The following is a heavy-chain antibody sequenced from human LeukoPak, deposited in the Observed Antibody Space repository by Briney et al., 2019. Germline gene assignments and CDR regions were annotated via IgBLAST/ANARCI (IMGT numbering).Heavy chain of an antibody. D-gene: IGHD1-26*01. CDR3: ARDKGPPTPSGSYFYYFDY. V-gene: IGHV1-69*05. CDR2: IIPIFGTA. CDR1: GGTFSSYA. J-gene: IGHJ4*02. Sequence: GASVKVSCKASGGTFSSYAISWVRQAPGQGLEWMGGIIPIFGTANYAQKFQGRVTITTDESTSTAYMELSSLRSEDTAVYYCARDKGPPTPSGSYFYYFDYWGQGTLVTVSS.